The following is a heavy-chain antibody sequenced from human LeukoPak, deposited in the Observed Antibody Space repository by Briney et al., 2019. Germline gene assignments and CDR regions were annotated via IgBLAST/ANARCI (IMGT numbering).Heavy chain of an antibody. J-gene: IGHJ4*02. D-gene: IGHD4-17*01. CDR3: ASYFGDYAPGEDY. Sequence: GGSLRLSCAASGFTFSSYWMSWVRQAPGKGLEWVANIKKDGSEKNYVDSVKGRFTISRDNAKNSLYLQMNSLRAEDTAVYYCASYFGDYAPGEDYWGQGTLVTVSS. CDR2: IKKDGSEK. V-gene: IGHV3-7*03. CDR1: GFTFSSYW.